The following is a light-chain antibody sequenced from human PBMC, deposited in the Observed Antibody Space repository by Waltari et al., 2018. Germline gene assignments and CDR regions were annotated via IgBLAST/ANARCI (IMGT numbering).Light chain of an antibody. CDR3: QSYDSLSDPYV. V-gene: IGKV2-28*01. CDR1: ESLLHRNGYTY. Sequence: DIVLTQSPLSLPVTPGEPASISCSPGESLLHRNGYTYFYWYLQKPGQSPQLLFYLGFDRSSGVPDRFSGSKSGTTASLAITGLQAEDEADYYCQSYDSLSDPYVFGTGT. CDR2: LGF. J-gene: IGKJ3*01.